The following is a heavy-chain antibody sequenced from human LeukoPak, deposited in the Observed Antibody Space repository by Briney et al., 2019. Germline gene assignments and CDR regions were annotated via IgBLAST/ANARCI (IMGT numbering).Heavy chain of an antibody. V-gene: IGHV1-69*06. D-gene: IGHD5-18*01. CDR1: GGTFSSYA. CDR2: IIPIFGTA. J-gene: IGHJ4*02. CDR3: ARGGFGTINSYGYVGY. Sequence: SVKVSCKASGGTFSSYAISWVGQAPGQRPEWMGGIIPIFGTANYAQKFQGRVTITADKSTSTAYMELSSLRSEDTAVYYCARGGFGTINSYGYVGYWGQGTLVTVSS.